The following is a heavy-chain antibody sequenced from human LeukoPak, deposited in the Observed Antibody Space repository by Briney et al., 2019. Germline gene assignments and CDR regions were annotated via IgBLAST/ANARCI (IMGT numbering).Heavy chain of an antibody. CDR2: IIPLFRTP. V-gene: IGHV1-69*01. Sequence: ASVKVSCKASGGAFSNYATSWVRQAPGQGLEWMGGIIPLFRTPNYAQRFLGRITITADESTKTFFMELRSLRSDDTAMYYCATMYDSNSHYLRDFDYWGQGTLVTVSS. J-gene: IGHJ4*02. CDR1: GGAFSNYA. D-gene: IGHD4-11*01. CDR3: ATMYDSNSHYLRDFDY.